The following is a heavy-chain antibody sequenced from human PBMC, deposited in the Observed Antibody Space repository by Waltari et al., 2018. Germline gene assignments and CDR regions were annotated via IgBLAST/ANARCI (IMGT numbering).Heavy chain of an antibody. Sequence: EVPLVESGGGLVQPGGSLRLSCAASGFTFSNFWMRWVRQAPGRGLGCVANIDQDGSAKDYVDFLKGRFTISRDNARNSLYLHMNSLRADDTAVYYCARYYDGSGNDDHFDYWGQGTLVTVSS. CDR1: GFTFSNFW. D-gene: IGHD3-22*01. CDR2: IDQDGSAK. CDR3: ARYYDGSGNDDHFDY. V-gene: IGHV3-7*01. J-gene: IGHJ4*02.